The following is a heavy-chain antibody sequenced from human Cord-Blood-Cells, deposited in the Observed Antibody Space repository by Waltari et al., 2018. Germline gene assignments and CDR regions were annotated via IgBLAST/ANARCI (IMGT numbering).Heavy chain of an antibody. V-gene: IGHV4-31*03. CDR3: ARSGDLVTYFDL. J-gene: IGHJ2*01. D-gene: IGHD7-27*01. CDR1: GGSISSGGYY. Sequence: QVQLQESGPGLVKPSQTLSLTCTVSGGSISSGGYYWSWIRQHPGKGLEWIGYIYYSGSTYYNPSLKSRVTIAVDTSKNQFSLKLSSVTVADTAVYYCARSGDLVTYFDLWGRGTLVTVSS. CDR2: IYYSGST.